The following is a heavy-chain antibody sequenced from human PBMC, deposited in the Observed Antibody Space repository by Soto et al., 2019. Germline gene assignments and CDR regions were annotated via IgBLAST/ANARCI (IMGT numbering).Heavy chain of an antibody. V-gene: IGHV3-30*18. Sequence: GGSLRLSCAASGFTFSSYGMHWVRQAPGKGLEWVAVISYDGSNKYYADSVKGRFTISRDYSKNTLYLQMNSLRAEDTAVYYCAKDKHRSLYYFDYWGQGTLVTVSS. CDR3: AKDKHRSLYYFDY. CDR2: ISYDGSNK. J-gene: IGHJ4*02. CDR1: GFTFSSYG.